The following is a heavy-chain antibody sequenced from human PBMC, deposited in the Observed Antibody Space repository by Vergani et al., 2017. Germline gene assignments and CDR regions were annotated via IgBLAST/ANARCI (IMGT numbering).Heavy chain of an antibody. D-gene: IGHD2-15*01. V-gene: IGHV4-61*02. CDR2: ISASGNA. CDR3: ARRSGGYYSGGKVHPLRTAFDV. CDR1: GGSISAGYYF. J-gene: IGHJ3*01. Sequence: QVQLQGSGPGLVRPSETLSLTCTMSGGSISAGYYFWSWIRQPAGKGLEWLGHISASGNASHSPSLKTRDSMSVDTSKNQFSLTVTSVTAADTAIYFCARRSGGYYSGGKVHPLRTAFDVWGHGTVVTVSS.